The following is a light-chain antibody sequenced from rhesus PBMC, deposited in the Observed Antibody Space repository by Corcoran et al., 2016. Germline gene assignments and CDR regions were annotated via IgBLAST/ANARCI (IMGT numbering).Light chain of an antibody. CDR1: ESVGSY. Sequence: EIVMTQSPATLSLSPGETATLSGRVSESVGSYLAWYQQKPGPVPNLLVNSADFRATGIPDRFSGRGSRTEFTLTISSLEPEDVGVYHCQQYNDLMLPFGGGTKVEIK. CDR2: SAD. J-gene: IGKJ4*01. CDR3: QQYNDLMLP. V-gene: IGKV3-40*03.